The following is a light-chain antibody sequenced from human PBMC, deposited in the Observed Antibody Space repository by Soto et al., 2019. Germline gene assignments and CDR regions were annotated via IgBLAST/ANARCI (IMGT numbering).Light chain of an antibody. J-gene: IGLJ2*01. CDR3: QSYDSSSHVV. V-gene: IGLV1-40*01. CDR2: GNS. Sequence: QSVLTQPPSVSGAPGQRVTISCTGSSSNIGAGHDVHWYQQLPGTAPKLLIYGNSNRPSGVPDRFSGSKSGPSASLAITGLQAEDEADYYCQSYDSSSHVVFGGGTKLTVL. CDR1: SSNIGAGHD.